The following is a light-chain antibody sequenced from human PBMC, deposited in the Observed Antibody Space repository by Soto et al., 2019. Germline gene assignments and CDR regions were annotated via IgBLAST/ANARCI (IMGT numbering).Light chain of an antibody. Sequence: QLVLTQPASVSGSPGQSITISCTGATGDVGSYNLVSWYQHHPGKAPKLIIYEGSERPSGVSNRFSGSKSGNTASLTISGLQAEDEADYYCCSYADSPSSDVIFGGGTKVTVL. CDR2: EGS. CDR3: CSYADSPSSDVI. V-gene: IGLV2-23*01. J-gene: IGLJ2*01. CDR1: TGDVGSYNL.